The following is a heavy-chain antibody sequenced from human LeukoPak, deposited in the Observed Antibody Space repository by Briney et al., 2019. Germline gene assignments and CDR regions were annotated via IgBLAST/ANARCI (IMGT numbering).Heavy chain of an antibody. CDR2: INGEGGST. Sequence: PGGSLRLSCAASGFTFDDFAMHWVRQAPGKGLEWVSLINGEGGSTYYADSVRGRFTISRDSSKDSLYLQMSRLRTEDTALYFCARDGHPFYSDSSDYYPDYWGQGTLVTVSS. D-gene: IGHD3-22*01. CDR3: ARDGHPFYSDSSDYYPDY. V-gene: IGHV3-43*02. J-gene: IGHJ4*02. CDR1: GFTFDDFA.